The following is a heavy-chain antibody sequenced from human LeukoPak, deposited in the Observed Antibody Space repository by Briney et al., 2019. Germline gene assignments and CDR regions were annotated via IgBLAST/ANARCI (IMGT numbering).Heavy chain of an antibody. V-gene: IGHV4-39*01. D-gene: IGHD6-19*01. CDR2: IYYSGST. CDR3: ARLSVAEAGTGGT. J-gene: IGHJ5*02. CDR1: GGSISSSSSY. Sequence: SETLSLTCTVSGGSISSSSSYWGWVRQPPGKGLEWIGSIYYSGSTFHNPSLESRVTISVDTSKNQFTLKLKSVTAVDTAVYYCARLSVAEAGTGGTWGQGTLVTVSS.